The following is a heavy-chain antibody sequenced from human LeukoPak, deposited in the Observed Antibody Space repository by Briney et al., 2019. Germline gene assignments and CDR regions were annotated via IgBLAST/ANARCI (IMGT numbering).Heavy chain of an antibody. J-gene: IGHJ4*02. CDR1: GGSISSYY. V-gene: IGHV4-59*01. CDR3: ASEYCTSSTCRFDS. CDR2: IYNSGST. Sequence: PSETLSLTCTVSGGSISSYYWTWIRQPPGKGLEWIGYIYNSGSTNYNPSLKSRVTISLDTPRNQFSLKLTSVTAADTALYYCASEYCTSSTCRFDSWGQGTLVTVSS. D-gene: IGHD2-2*01.